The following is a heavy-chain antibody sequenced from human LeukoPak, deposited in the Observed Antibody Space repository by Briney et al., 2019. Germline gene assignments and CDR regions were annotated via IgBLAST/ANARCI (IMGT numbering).Heavy chain of an antibody. CDR2: ISAYNGNT. CDR1: GYTFTSYG. J-gene: IGHJ4*02. Sequence: ASVKVSCKASGYTFTSYGISWVRQAPGQGLEWMGWISAYNGNTNYAQKLQGRVTITTDESTSTAYMELSSLRSEDTAVYYCARTKDIVVVPAATHYFDYWGQGTLVTVSS. D-gene: IGHD2-2*01. V-gene: IGHV1-18*01. CDR3: ARTKDIVVVPAATHYFDY.